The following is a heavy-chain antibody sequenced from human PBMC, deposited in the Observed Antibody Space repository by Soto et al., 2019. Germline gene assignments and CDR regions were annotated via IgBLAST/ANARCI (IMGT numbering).Heavy chain of an antibody. Sequence: GGALRLSCVASGFTFSSYGMHWVRQAPGKGLEWVAVISYDGSNKYYADSVKGRFTISRDNSKNTLYMQMNSLRAEDTAVYHCAKDRDHCSGGSCNGMDVWGPGTTVTVSS. V-gene: IGHV3-30*18. CDR1: GFTFSSYG. J-gene: IGHJ6*02. D-gene: IGHD2-15*01. CDR3: AKDRDHCSGGSCNGMDV. CDR2: ISYDGSNK.